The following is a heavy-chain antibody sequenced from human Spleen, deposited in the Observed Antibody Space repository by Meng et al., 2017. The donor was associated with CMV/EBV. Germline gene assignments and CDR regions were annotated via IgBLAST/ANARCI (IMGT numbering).Heavy chain of an antibody. CDR3: ARDRDGYTQYFDY. J-gene: IGHJ4*02. D-gene: IGHD5-24*01. Sequence: GESLKISCAASGFTFSSYWMHWVRQAPGKGLVWVSRINSDGSSTSYADSVKGRFTISRDNAKNTLYLQMNSLRAEDTAVYYCARDRDGYTQYFDYRGQGTLVTVSS. CDR1: GFTFSSYW. V-gene: IGHV3-74*01. CDR2: INSDGSST.